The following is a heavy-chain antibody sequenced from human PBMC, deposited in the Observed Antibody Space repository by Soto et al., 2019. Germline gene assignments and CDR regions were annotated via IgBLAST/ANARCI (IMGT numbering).Heavy chain of an antibody. CDR1: GFPFSNYD. CDR3: AKRPASLVCFDY. D-gene: IGHD2-2*01. Sequence: EVQLLESGGGLVQPGGSLRLSCAASGFPFSNYDMSWFRQAPGQGLEWVSTISGGGGRIYYADSVKGRFSISRDNSKNTLYMQMNSLRAEDTDVYYCAKRPASLVCFDYWGQGTLVTVSS. V-gene: IGHV3-23*01. J-gene: IGHJ4*02. CDR2: ISGGGGRI.